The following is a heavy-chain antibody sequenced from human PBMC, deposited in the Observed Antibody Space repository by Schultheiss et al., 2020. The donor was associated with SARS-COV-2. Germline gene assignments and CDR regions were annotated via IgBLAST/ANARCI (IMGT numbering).Heavy chain of an antibody. CDR2: IGGSGTKT. V-gene: IGHV3-NL1*01. Sequence: GESLKISCAASGFTFSSYGMHWVRQAPGKGLEWVSSIGGSGTKTYYADSVKGRFTVSRDNSNDTLNLQMNSLRAEDTAVYYCARDEGNSSSWRWVLDYYYYGMDVWGQGTTVTVSS. CDR1: GFTFSSYG. D-gene: IGHD6-13*01. CDR3: ARDEGNSSSWRWVLDYYYYGMDV. J-gene: IGHJ6*02.